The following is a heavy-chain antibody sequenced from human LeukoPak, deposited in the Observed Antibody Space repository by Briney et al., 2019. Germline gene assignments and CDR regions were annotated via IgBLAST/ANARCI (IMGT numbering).Heavy chain of an antibody. CDR2: IYTSGST. J-gene: IGHJ4*02. Sequence: SETLSLTCTVSGYSISSGYYWSWIRQPAGKGLEWIGRIYTSGSTNYNPSLKSRVTMSVDTSKNQFSLKLSSVTAADTAVYYCARDTMVRGVVINDYWGQGTLVTVSS. D-gene: IGHD3-10*01. CDR1: GYSISSGYY. V-gene: IGHV4-4*07. CDR3: ARDTMVRGVVINDY.